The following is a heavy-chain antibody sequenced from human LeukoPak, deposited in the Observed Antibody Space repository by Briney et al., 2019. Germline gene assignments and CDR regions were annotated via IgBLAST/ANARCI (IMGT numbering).Heavy chain of an antibody. CDR3: SRENGAFSPFGY. J-gene: IGHJ4*02. V-gene: IGHV4-4*02. CDR2: VSLSALT. CDR1: GGSISSTNL. Sequence: SETLSLTCGVSGGSISSTNLWSWVRQPPGQGLEWIGEVSLSALTNYNPSLNSRATVSLDKSKNQLSLNLTSVTAADTAVYYCSRENGAFSPFGYWGQGTLVTVSS. D-gene: IGHD2-8*01.